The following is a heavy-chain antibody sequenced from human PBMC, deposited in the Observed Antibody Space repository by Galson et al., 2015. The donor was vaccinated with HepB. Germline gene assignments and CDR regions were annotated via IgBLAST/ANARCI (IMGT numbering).Heavy chain of an antibody. V-gene: IGHV3-23*01. Sequence: SLRLSCAASGFHFSSYAMSWVRQAPGKGLEWVSAISGSGGSTHYADSVKGRFTISRDSSKNTLYLQMNSLRAEDTAVYYCAKVIWFGELLGYFDYWGQGTLVTVSS. CDR3: AKVIWFGELLGYFDY. CDR2: ISGSGGST. J-gene: IGHJ4*02. D-gene: IGHD3-10*01. CDR1: GFHFSSYA.